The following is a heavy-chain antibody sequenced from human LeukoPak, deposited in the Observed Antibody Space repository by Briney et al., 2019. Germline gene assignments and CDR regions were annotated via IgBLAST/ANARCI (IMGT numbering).Heavy chain of an antibody. V-gene: IGHV3-64*02. D-gene: IGHD2-21*02. CDR1: GFTFSTFA. J-gene: IGHJ6*02. CDR2: ISSDGAGT. CDR3: VRDCGGDCLYGMDV. Sequence: GGSLRLSCAASGFTFSTFALHWVRQAPGKGLESVSGISSDGAGTFYADSVKGRFTISRDNTKNTLFLQMGSLRAEDMAVYYCVRDCGGDCLYGMDVWGQGTTVTVSS.